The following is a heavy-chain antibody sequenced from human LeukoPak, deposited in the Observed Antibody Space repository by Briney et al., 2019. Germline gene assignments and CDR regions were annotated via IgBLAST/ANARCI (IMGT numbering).Heavy chain of an antibody. J-gene: IGHJ4*02. CDR3: APIYGDYPDFDS. D-gene: IGHD4-17*01. CDR1: GGPLSNYY. Sequence: SETLSLTCAVYGGPLSNYYWSWVRQPPGKGLEWIGEITHSGNILYNPSLKSRVTISIDTSKNQFSLRLTSVAAADTAVYYCAPIYGDYPDFDSWGQGTLVTVSS. CDR2: ITHSGNI. V-gene: IGHV4-34*01.